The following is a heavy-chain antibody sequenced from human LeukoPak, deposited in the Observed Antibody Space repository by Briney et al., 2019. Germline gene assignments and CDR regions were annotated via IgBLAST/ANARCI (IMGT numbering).Heavy chain of an antibody. D-gene: IGHD2-21*02. Sequence: GRSLRLSCAASGFTFDDYAMHWVRQAPGKGLEWVSLISGDGGSTYYADSVKGRFTISRDNSKNSLYLQMNSLRTEDTALYYCATDLIVVVTADLEYYYGMDVWGQGTTVTVSS. V-gene: IGHV3-43*02. CDR2: ISGDGGST. CDR3: ATDLIVVVTADLEYYYGMDV. J-gene: IGHJ6*02. CDR1: GFTFDDYA.